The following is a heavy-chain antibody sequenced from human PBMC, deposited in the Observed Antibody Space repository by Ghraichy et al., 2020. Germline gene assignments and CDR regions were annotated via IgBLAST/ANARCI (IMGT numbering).Heavy chain of an antibody. Sequence: GGSLRLSCAASGFTFSTYAMHWVRQAPGKGLEWVAVISYDGSNKYYTDSVKGRFTISRDNSKNTLYLQMNSLRAEDTALYYCAKGGSGWYPARNYYGMDVWGQGTTVTVSS. CDR1: GFTFSTYA. D-gene: IGHD6-19*01. J-gene: IGHJ6*02. V-gene: IGHV3-30-3*01. CDR3: AKGGSGWYPARNYYGMDV. CDR2: ISYDGSNK.